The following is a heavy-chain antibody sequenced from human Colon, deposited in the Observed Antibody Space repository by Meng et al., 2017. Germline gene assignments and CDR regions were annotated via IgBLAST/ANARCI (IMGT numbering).Heavy chain of an antibody. Sequence: QVKLVESGGGAVQPGTSLTLACKASGFAFRTFGMHWVRQAPGRGLEWVSYITYDGSKTEYVDSVRGRFTISRDNSDSTLFLQMSRLTHDDTALYFCAKKMIGGWDAIDSWGQGTLVTVSS. CDR3: AKKMIGGWDAIDS. J-gene: IGHJ4*02. CDR2: ITYDGSKT. D-gene: IGHD3-10*02. CDR1: GFAFRTFG. V-gene: IGHV3-30*18.